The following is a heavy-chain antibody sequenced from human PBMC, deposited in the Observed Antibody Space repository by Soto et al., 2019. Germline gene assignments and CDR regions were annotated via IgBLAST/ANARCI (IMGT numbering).Heavy chain of an antibody. D-gene: IGHD6-19*01. Sequence: EVQLLESGGGLVQPGGSLKLSGAASGFTFSSYAMSWVGQAPGKGLEWVSAFSGSGGSTYYADSVKGRFTISRDNSKNTLYLQMNSLRAEDTAVYYCAKDGEAVAGTPYYFDYWGQGTLVTVSS. J-gene: IGHJ4*02. CDR2: FSGSGGST. CDR1: GFTFSSYA. CDR3: AKDGEAVAGTPYYFDY. V-gene: IGHV3-23*01.